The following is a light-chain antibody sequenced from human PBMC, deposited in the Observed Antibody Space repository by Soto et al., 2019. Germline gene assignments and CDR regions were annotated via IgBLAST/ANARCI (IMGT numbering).Light chain of an antibody. J-gene: IGKJ1*01. Sequence: EIVMTQSPATLSVSPGERATLSCRASQSVSSNLAWYQQKPGQAPRLLIYGASTRATGIPARFSGSGSGTEFTLTISSLQSEDFAVYYCQQHSNSPWTFGQGTRVEI. CDR3: QQHSNSPWT. V-gene: IGKV3-15*01. CDR2: GAS. CDR1: QSVSSN.